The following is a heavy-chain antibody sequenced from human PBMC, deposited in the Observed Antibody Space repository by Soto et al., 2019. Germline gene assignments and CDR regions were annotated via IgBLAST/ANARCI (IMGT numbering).Heavy chain of an antibody. V-gene: IGHV4-59*02. J-gene: IGHJ4*02. CDR2: IYHSGIS. CDR3: AREDHIGGYYLEY. D-gene: IGHD3-16*01. CDR1: GGSVTSYY. Sequence: SETLSLTCTVSGGSVTSYYWSWIRQPPGKGLEWIGDIYHSGISKYNPSLKRRVTISVDTSKNQFSLKLSSVTAADTAVYYCAREDHIGGYYLEYWGQGTMVTVSS.